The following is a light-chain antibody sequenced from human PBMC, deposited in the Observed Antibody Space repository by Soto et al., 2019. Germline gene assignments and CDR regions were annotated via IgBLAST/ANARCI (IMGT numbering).Light chain of an antibody. CDR1: SSDVGSYNY. V-gene: IGLV2-14*01. CDR3: SSYTTSNSLV. J-gene: IGLJ1*01. Sequence: QSVLTQPASVSGSPGQSITISCTGTSSDVGSYNYVSWYQQYPGKAPKLLIYEVSNRPSGVANRFSGSKSGNTASLTISGLQAEDEADYYCSSYTTSNSLVFGTGTKLTVL. CDR2: EVS.